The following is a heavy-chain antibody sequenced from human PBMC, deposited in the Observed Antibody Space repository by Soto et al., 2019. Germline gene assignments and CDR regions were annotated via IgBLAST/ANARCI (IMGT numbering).Heavy chain of an antibody. Sequence: EVQLLESGGGLVQPGGSLRLSCAASGFTFSSYAMSWVRQAPGKGLEWVSAISGSGGSTYYADSVKGRFIISRDNSKNTLYLQMNSLRAEDTAVYYCAKPMIVATILNSWGQGTLVTVSS. J-gene: IGHJ4*02. CDR1: GFTFSSYA. V-gene: IGHV3-23*01. CDR3: AKPMIVATILNS. CDR2: ISGSGGST. D-gene: IGHD5-12*01.